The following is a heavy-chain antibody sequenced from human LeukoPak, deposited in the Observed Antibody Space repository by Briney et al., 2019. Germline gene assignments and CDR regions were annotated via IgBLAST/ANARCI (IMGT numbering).Heavy chain of an antibody. J-gene: IGHJ4*02. V-gene: IGHV3-21*01. CDR2: ISSSSSYI. Sequence: GGSLRLSCAASGFTFSSYSMNWVRQAPGKGLEWVSSISSSSSYIYYADSLKGRFTISRDNAKNSLYLQVNSLRPEDTAVYYCARAGYYGNFDYWGQGTLVTVSS. CDR3: ARAGYYGNFDY. CDR1: GFTFSSYS. D-gene: IGHD3-10*01.